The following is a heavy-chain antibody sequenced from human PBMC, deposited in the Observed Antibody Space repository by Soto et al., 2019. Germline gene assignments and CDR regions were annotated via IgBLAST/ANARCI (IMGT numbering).Heavy chain of an antibody. Sequence: EVQLLESGGGLVQPGGSLRLSCAASGFTFSTYAMNWVRQAPGNGLEWVSAISGSGGSIHYADSMKGRFTISRDNSKNTLYLQMNSLRDEDTAEYHCVKGYWKGDVWGQGTTVTVSS. CDR3: VKGYWKGDV. J-gene: IGHJ6*02. CDR1: GFTFSTYA. D-gene: IGHD1-1*01. CDR2: ISGSGGSI. V-gene: IGHV3-23*01.